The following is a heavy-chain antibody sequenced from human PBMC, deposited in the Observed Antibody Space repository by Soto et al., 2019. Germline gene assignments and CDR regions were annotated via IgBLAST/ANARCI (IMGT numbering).Heavy chain of an antibody. J-gene: IGHJ6*02. CDR3: GTQTISYTWGV. D-gene: IGHD3-16*01. Sequence: QVQLQESGPGLVKPSETLSLTCTVSGAPITTTKWWAWVRLPPGKGLEWIGELSRGDERSSNPSLEGRFTMSLDKSNNPFSLKLTSVTAADTAIYYCGTQTISYTWGVWGRGTSVTVSS. CDR2: LSRGDER. CDR1: GAPITTTKW. V-gene: IGHV4-4*02.